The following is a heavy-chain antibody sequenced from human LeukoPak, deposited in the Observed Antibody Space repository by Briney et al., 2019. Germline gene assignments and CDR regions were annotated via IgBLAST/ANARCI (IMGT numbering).Heavy chain of an antibody. CDR3: ATVFALMTTVTTSAFDI. J-gene: IGHJ3*02. Sequence: ASVKVSCKVSGYTLTELSMHWVRQAPGKGLEWMGGFDPEDGETIYAQKFQGRVTMTEDASTDTAYMELSSPRSEDTAVYYCATVFALMTTVTTSAFDIWGQGTMVTVSS. CDR2: FDPEDGET. CDR1: GYTLTELS. V-gene: IGHV1-24*01. D-gene: IGHD4-17*01.